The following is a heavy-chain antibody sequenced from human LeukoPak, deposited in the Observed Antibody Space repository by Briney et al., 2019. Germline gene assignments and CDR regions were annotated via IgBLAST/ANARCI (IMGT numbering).Heavy chain of an antibody. CDR3: ATGGYSYGFAPAFDI. Sequence: SETLSLTCTVSGYSISSGYYWGWIRRPPGQGLEWIGNIYHSGSTYYNPSLKSRVTISVDTSKNQFSLKLSSVTAADTAVYYCATGGYSYGFAPAFDIWDQGTMVTVSS. V-gene: IGHV4-38-2*02. CDR2: IYHSGST. D-gene: IGHD5-18*01. CDR1: GYSISSGYY. J-gene: IGHJ3*02.